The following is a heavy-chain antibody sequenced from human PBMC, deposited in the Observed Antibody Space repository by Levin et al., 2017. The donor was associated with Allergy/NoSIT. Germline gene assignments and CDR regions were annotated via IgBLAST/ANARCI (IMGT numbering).Heavy chain of an antibody. CDR3: ARDIGIAARNYYYGMDV. CDR2: ISAYNGNT. CDR1: GYTFTSYG. Sequence: PVASVKVSCKASGYTFTSYGISWVRQAPGQGLEWMGWISAYNGNTNYAQKLQGRVTMTTDTSTSTAYMELRSLRSDDTAVYYCARDIGIAARNYYYGMDVWGQGTTVTVSS. J-gene: IGHJ6*02. V-gene: IGHV1-18*01. D-gene: IGHD6-6*01.